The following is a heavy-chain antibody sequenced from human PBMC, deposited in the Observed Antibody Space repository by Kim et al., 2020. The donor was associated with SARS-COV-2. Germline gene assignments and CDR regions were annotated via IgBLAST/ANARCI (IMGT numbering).Heavy chain of an antibody. Sequence: SETLSLTCTVSGGSISSGGYYWSWIRQHPGKGLEWIGYIYYSGSTYYNPSLKSRVTISVDTSKNQFSLKLSSVTAADTAVYYCAREGGHSSSSPTGFDPWGQGTLVTVSS. V-gene: IGHV4-31*03. CDR3: AREGGHSSSSPTGFDP. D-gene: IGHD6-6*01. CDR2: IYYSGST. CDR1: GGSISSGGYY. J-gene: IGHJ5*02.